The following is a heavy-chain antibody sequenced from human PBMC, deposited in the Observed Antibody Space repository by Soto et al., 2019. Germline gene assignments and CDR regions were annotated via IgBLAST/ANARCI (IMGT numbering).Heavy chain of an antibody. J-gene: IGHJ4*02. Sequence: QVQLQESGPGLVKPSETLSLTCTVSGGSISSYYWSWIRQPPGKGLEWIGCLYYSGSTNYNPSLRSRVTMSVDTSKNQFSLELSSVTAADTAMYYCARAGSGRAVEYWGQGTLVTVSS. CDR3: ARAGSGRAVEY. CDR2: LYYSGST. D-gene: IGHD6-19*01. V-gene: IGHV4-59*01. CDR1: GGSISSYY.